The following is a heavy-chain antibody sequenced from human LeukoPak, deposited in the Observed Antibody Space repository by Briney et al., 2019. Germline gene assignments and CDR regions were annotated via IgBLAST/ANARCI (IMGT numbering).Heavy chain of an antibody. V-gene: IGHV3-21*01. CDR1: GFTFSSYA. CDR2: ISSSSSYI. CDR3: ARGHPSYYYDSSGYYLGPFDY. J-gene: IGHJ4*02. D-gene: IGHD3-22*01. Sequence: PGGSLRLPCAASGFTFSSYAMSWVRQAPGKGLEWVSSISSSSSYIYYADSVKGRFTISRDNAKNSLYLQMNSLRAEDTAVYYCARGHPSYYYDSSGYYLGPFDYWGQGTLVTVSS.